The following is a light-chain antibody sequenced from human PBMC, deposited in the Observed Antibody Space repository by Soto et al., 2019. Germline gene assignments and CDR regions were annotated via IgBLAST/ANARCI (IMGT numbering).Light chain of an antibody. CDR1: QDITTN. J-gene: IGKJ2*01. CDR3: QQHFPLYT. CDR2: DES. Sequence: DIQMTQSPSSLSASIGDRVTITCQASQDITTNLNWYQQKRGKYSKDLIYDESHVERGVPSRFRGGGSGTHFSLTISSLQSEDIATYYCQQHFPLYTFGQGTKLQIK. V-gene: IGKV1-33*01.